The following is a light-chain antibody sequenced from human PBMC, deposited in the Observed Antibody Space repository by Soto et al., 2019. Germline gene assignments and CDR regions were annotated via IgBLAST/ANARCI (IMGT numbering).Light chain of an antibody. CDR2: ENN. J-gene: IGLJ2*01. CDR3: GAWDTGLRAEV. CDR1: RSSIGNNY. Sequence: QAVVTQPPSVSAAPGQRVTISCSGSRSSIGNNYVSWYQQLPGTAPKLLIYENNKRPSGIPVRFSGSKSGTSATLAITGLQTGDEADYYCGAWDTGLRAEVFGGGTKLTVL. V-gene: IGLV1-51*02.